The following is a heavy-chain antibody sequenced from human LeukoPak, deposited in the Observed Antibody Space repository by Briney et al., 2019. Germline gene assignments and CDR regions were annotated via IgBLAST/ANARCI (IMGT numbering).Heavy chain of an antibody. CDR1: GYTFTGYY. D-gene: IGHD5-18*01. J-gene: IGHJ6*03. CDR3: ARSYTAMVTGYYYYMDV. V-gene: IGHV1-2*02. CDR2: INPNSGGT. Sequence: ASVKVSCKASGYTFTGYYMHWVRQAPGQGLEWMGWINPNSGGTNYAQKFQGRVTITRNTSISTAYMELSSLRSEDTAVYYCARSYTAMVTGYYYYMDVWGKGTTVTVSS.